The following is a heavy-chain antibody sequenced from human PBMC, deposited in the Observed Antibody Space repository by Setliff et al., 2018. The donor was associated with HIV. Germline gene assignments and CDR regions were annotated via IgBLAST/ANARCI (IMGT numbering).Heavy chain of an antibody. CDR2: VSSRGDT. CDR3: ARAAAGNTGPFDL. Sequence: ETLSLTCTVSDSGTYYWSWIRQPAGKGLEWIGRVSSRGDTNYNPSLKSRVTMSVDTSKNQFSLKLTSVTASDTAVYYCARAAAGNTGPFDLWGQGSPGTSPQ. V-gene: IGHV4-4*07. CDR1: DSGTYY. D-gene: IGHD4-17*01. J-gene: IGHJ4*02.